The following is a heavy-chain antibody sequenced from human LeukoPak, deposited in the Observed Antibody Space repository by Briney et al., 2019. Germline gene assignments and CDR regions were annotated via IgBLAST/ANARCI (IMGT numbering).Heavy chain of an antibody. D-gene: IGHD2-15*01. J-gene: IGHJ4*02. V-gene: IGHV3-15*01. CDR2: IKSKTDRGTT. CDR1: GFTFSNAC. Sequence: GGSLRLSCAASGFTFSNACMSWVRQAPGKGLEWVGRIKSKTDRGTTDYAAPVKGRFTISRDDSKNTLYLQMNSLKTEDTAVYYCATFIGYCSGGSCYDLIDYWGQGTLVTVSS. CDR3: ATFIGYCSGGSCYDLIDY.